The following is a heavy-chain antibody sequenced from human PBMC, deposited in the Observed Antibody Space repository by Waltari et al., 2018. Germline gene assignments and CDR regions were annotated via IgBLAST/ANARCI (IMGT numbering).Heavy chain of an antibody. CDR1: GGTFSSYA. V-gene: IGHV1-69*14. J-gene: IGHJ4*02. D-gene: IGHD3-16*02. CDR2: IIPIFGTA. CDR3: ARESYDYVWGSYRYMDY. Sequence: QVQLVQSGAEVKKPGSSVKVSCKASGGTFSSYALSWVRQAPGQGLEWMGGIIPIFGTANYAQKFQGRVTITADKSTSTAYMELSSLRSEDTAVYYCARESYDYVWGSYRYMDYWGQGTLVTVSS.